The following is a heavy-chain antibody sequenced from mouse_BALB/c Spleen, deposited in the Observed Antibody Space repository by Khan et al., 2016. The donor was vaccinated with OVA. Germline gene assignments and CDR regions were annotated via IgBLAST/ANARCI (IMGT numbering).Heavy chain of an antibody. V-gene: IGHV1-77*01. Sequence: QVQLQQSGPELVKPGASVKMSCKASGYTFTDFLISWLKQRPGQGLEWIGEIYPGSGYIYYNEKFKGKATLTSAKSSNPAYMQLTSLTSEDSAVYFCARAGYGGFAHWGQGTLVTVSA. CDR1: GYTFTDFL. CDR3: ARAGYGGFAH. J-gene: IGHJ3*01. CDR2: IYPGSGYI. D-gene: IGHD3-2*02.